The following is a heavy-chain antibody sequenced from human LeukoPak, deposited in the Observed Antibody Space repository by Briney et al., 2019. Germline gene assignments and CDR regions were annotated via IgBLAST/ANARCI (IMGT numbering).Heavy chain of an antibody. CDR1: GFTFSSYA. J-gene: IGHJ6*02. D-gene: IGHD4-17*01. Sequence: GGSLRLSCAASGFTFSSYAMSWVRQAPGKGLEWVSAISGSGGSTYYADFVKGRFTISRDNSKNTLYLQMNSLRAEDTAVYYCAKANGDYLYYYYGMDVWGQGTTVTVSS. V-gene: IGHV3-23*01. CDR3: AKANGDYLYYYYGMDV. CDR2: ISGSGGST.